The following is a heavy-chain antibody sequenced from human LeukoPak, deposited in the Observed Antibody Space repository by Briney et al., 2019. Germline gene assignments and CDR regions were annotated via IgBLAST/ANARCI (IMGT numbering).Heavy chain of an antibody. Sequence: ASVKVSCKASGYTFSSYAMNWVRQAPGQGLEWMGWINTNTGNPTYAQGFTGRFVFSLDTSVTTAYLKISSLKAEDTAVYFCARDLQFDSSGYLIWGQGTLVTVSS. CDR1: GYTFSSYA. CDR2: INTNTGNP. V-gene: IGHV7-4-1*02. D-gene: IGHD3-22*01. J-gene: IGHJ4*02. CDR3: ARDLQFDSSGYLI.